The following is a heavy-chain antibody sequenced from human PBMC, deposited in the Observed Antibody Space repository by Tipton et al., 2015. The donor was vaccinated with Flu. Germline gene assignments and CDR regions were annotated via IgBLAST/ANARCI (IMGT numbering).Heavy chain of an antibody. V-gene: IGHV4-38-2*02. J-gene: IGHJ4*02. D-gene: IGHD6-19*01. Sequence: TLSLTCTVSGDSISSGFYWGWIRQPPGKGLEWIGSIYHTGYTSYNASLKSRVTISVDTSKNQFSLRLSSVTAADTAVYYCARDMVNTKGGIAVAYDYWGQGILVTVSS. CDR1: GDSISSGFY. CDR2: IYHTGYT. CDR3: ARDMVNTKGGIAVAYDY.